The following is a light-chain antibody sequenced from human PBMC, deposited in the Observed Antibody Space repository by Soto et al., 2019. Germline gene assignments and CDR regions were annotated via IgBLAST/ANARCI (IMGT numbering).Light chain of an antibody. CDR1: QSVSSSY. Sequence: EIVLTQSPGTLSLSPGERATLSCRASQSVSSSYLAGYQQKPGQAPRILIYGASSRATGIPDRFSGSGSGTDFTLTISRLEPEDFALYYCQQYGSSPLTFGGGTKVEIK. CDR3: QQYGSSPLT. J-gene: IGKJ4*01. V-gene: IGKV3-20*01. CDR2: GAS.